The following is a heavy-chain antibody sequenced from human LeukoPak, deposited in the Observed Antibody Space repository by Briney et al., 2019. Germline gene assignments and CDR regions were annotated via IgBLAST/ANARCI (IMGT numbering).Heavy chain of an antibody. D-gene: IGHD3-3*01. CDR1: GYTFTSYD. CDR3: ARGMEWFDAFDI. J-gene: IGHJ3*02. Sequence: ASVKVSCKASGYTFTSYDINWVRQATGQGLEWMGWMNPNSGNTGYAQKFQGRVTITRNTSISTAYMELSSLRSEDTAVYYCARGMEWFDAFDIWGQGTMVTVSS. CDR2: MNPNSGNT. V-gene: IGHV1-8*03.